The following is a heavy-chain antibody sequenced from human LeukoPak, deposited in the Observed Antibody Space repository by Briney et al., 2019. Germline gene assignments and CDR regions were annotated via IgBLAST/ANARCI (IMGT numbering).Heavy chain of an antibody. J-gene: IGHJ4*02. V-gene: IGHV4-61*02. D-gene: IGHD7-27*01. CDR3: ARKGTGDLDYFDY. Sequence: SQTLSLTCTVSGGSISSGSYYWSWIRQPAGKGLEWIGRIYTSGSTNYNPSLKSRVTISVDTSKNQFSLKLSSVTAADTAVYYCARKGTGDLDYFDYWGQGTLATVSS. CDR2: IYTSGST. CDR1: GGSISSGSYY.